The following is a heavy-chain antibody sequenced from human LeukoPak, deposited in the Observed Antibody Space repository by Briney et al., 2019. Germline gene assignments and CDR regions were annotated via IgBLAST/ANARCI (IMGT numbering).Heavy chain of an antibody. J-gene: IGHJ3*02. CDR2: IIPIFGTA. V-gene: IGHV1-69*13. CDR1: GGTFSSYA. CDR3: ARDGDTAMVSFYDI. D-gene: IGHD5-18*01. Sequence: EASVKVSCKASGGTFSSYAISWVRQAPGQGLEWMGGIIPIFGTANYAQKFQGRVTITADESTNTAYMELSSLTYEDTAMYYCARDGDTAMVSFYDIWGQGTKVTVSS.